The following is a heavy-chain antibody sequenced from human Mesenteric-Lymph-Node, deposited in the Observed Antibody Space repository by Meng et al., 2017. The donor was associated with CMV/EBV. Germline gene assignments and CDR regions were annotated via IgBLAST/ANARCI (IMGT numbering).Heavy chain of an antibody. CDR2: FSSSSRSSNYI. CDR3: ARDSSGWLNWFDP. J-gene: IGHJ5*02. Sequence: GESLKISCAASGFTFSRFTMSWVRQAPGKGLEWVSSFSSSSRSSNYIYYADSVKGRFTISRDNAKNSVYLQMNSLRAEDTAVYYCARDSSGWLNWFDPWGQGTLVTVSS. D-gene: IGHD6-19*01. CDR1: GFTFSRFT. V-gene: IGHV3-21*01.